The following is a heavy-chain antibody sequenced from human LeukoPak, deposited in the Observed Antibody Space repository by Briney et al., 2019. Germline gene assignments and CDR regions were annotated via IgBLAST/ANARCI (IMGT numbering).Heavy chain of an antibody. D-gene: IGHD3-10*01. CDR3: VKGGHYSFFDP. Sequence: GGSLRLSCTASGFTVSNNYMNWVRQAPGKGLEWVSLIYSGGSTQYADSVKGRFSLSRDNSKHTLSLQMNSLRAEDTAVYYCVKGGHYSFFDPWGQGTLVTVSS. CDR2: IYSGGST. V-gene: IGHV3-53*01. J-gene: IGHJ5*02. CDR1: GFTVSNNY.